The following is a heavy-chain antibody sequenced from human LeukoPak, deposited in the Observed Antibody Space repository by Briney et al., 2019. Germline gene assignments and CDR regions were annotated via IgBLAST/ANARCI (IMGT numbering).Heavy chain of an antibody. CDR2: IYPGDSDN. CDR3: SSPRPQYYYDSSGCRIPDAFDI. V-gene: IGHV5-51*01. D-gene: IGHD3-22*01. Sequence: GESLKISRKGSGYSFTCYWLGWVRQMSGKGLEWMGIIYPGDSDNSYSPSFQGQVTILADKSISTAYLQCSSLKASGHAMYYLSSPRPQYYYDSSGCRIPDAFDIWGQETMVTVSS. J-gene: IGHJ3*02. CDR1: GYSFTCYW.